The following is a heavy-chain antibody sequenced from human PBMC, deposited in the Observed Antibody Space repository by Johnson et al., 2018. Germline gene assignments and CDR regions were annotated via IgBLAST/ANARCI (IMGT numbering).Heavy chain of an antibody. V-gene: IGHV3-23*01. CDR1: GFTFSRYA. D-gene: IGHD2-2*01. CDR2: ITGSGGST. Sequence: EVQLLESGGGLVQPGGSLGLSCAASGFTFSRYAMSWVRQAPGKELEWVSAITGSGGSTYHADSVKGRFPISRDNSKTTLYLQMNSLRVDDTAVYYWAKARGVPAADIVEYFQHWGQGTLVTVSS. J-gene: IGHJ1*01. CDR3: AKARGVPAADIVEYFQH.